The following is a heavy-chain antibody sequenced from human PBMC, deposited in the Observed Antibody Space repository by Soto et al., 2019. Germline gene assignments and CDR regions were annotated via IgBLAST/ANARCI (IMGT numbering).Heavy chain of an antibody. D-gene: IGHD6-19*01. CDR2: IKSKTDGGTT. V-gene: IGHV3-15*01. J-gene: IGHJ3*02. CDR1: GFTVSNAW. Sequence: GGSLRLSSAASGFTVSNAWMNWVRQAPGKGLEWVGRIKSKTDGGTTDHPAPVQGRFTISRDDSKNTLYLQMNSLKTEDTAIYYCTKELRHSSGWYGAFDIWGQGTMVTVSS. CDR3: TKELRHSSGWYGAFDI.